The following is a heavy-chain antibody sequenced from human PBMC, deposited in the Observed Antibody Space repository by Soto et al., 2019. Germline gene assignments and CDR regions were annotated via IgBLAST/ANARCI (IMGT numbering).Heavy chain of an antibody. J-gene: IGHJ3*01. D-gene: IGHD3-10*01. CDR1: GFSLTTNGVG. Sequence: QIALKESGPALVKPTQTLTLTCSFSGFSLTTNGVGVGWIRQTPGKALEGLAIFFWDYDTRYSLYMKSRLTITKDDSRNQVVLTMTKMDTADTGTYYCARSRAAWTNASDVWGQGKLVSVSS. V-gene: IGHV2-5*02. CDR3: ARSRAAWTNASDV. CDR2: FFWDYDT.